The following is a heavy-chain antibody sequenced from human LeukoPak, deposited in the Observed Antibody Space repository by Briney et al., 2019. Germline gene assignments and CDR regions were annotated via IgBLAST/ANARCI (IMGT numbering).Heavy chain of an antibody. CDR2: IYYSGST. V-gene: IGHV4-31*03. J-gene: IGHJ3*02. CDR3: ARTWELLRSGKRGDAFDI. D-gene: IGHD3-10*02. CDR1: GGSISSGGYY. Sequence: KASETLSLTCTVSGGSISSGGYYWSWIRQHPGKGLEWIGYIYYSGSTYYNPSLKSRVTISVDTSKNQFSLKLSSVTAADTAVYYCARTWELLRSGKRGDAFDIWGQGTMVTVSS.